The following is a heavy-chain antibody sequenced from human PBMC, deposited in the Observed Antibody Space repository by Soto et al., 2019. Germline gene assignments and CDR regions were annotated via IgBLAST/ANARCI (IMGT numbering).Heavy chain of an antibody. V-gene: IGHV3-33*01. J-gene: IGHJ4*02. D-gene: IGHD6-13*01. CDR2: IWYDGSNK. CDR3: ARDQQLDYFDY. CDR1: GFTLSSYG. Sequence: PGGSLRLSCAASGFTLSSYGMHWVRQAPGKGLEWVAVIWYDGSNKYYADSVKGRFTISRDNSKNTLYLQMNSLRAEDTAVYYCARDQQLDYFDYWGQGTLVTVSS.